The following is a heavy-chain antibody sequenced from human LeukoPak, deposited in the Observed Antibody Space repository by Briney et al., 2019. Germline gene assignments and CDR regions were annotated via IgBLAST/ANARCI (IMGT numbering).Heavy chain of an antibody. CDR3: ATNLYYYDSFDY. CDR1: GFTVSSNY. Sequence: XGSLRLSCAASGFTVSSNYMSWVRQAPGKGLEWVSVIYSGGSTYYADSVKGRFTISRDNSKNTLCLQMNSLRAEDTAVYYCATNLYYYDSFDYWGQGTLVTVSS. CDR2: IYSGGST. V-gene: IGHV3-66*01. D-gene: IGHD3-22*01. J-gene: IGHJ4*02.